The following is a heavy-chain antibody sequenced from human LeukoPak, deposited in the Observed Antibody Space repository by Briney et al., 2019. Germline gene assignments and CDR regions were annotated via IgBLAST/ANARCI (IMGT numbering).Heavy chain of an antibody. V-gene: IGHV1-2*04. D-gene: IGHD6-13*01. Sequence: ASVKVSCKASGGTFTGYYMHWVRPAPGQGLEWMGWINPNSGGTNYAQKFQGWVTMTRDTSISTAYMELSRLRSDDTAVYYCARDLSQQLGTVDAFDIWGQGTMVTVSS. CDR2: INPNSGGT. CDR1: GGTFTGYY. J-gene: IGHJ3*02. CDR3: ARDLSQQLGTVDAFDI.